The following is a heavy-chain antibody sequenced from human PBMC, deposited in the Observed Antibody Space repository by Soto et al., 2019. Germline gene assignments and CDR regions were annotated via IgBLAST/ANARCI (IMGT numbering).Heavy chain of an antibody. V-gene: IGHV3-53*01. CDR3: ARLPPSDDYGDYLDY. D-gene: IGHD4-17*01. Sequence: GGSLRLSCAASGFTVSSNYMSWVRQAPGKGLEWVSVIYSGGSTYYADSVKGRFTISRDNSKNTLYLQMNSLRAEDTAVYYCARLPPSDDYGDYLDYWGQGTLVTVSS. J-gene: IGHJ4*02. CDR2: IYSGGST. CDR1: GFTVSSNY.